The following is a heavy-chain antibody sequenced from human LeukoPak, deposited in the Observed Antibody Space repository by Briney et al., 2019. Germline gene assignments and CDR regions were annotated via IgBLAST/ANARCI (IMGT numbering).Heavy chain of an antibody. CDR2: IYTSGST. V-gene: IGHV4-61*02. D-gene: IGHD3-10*01. J-gene: IGHJ4*02. CDR1: DGSISSDTYY. Sequence: SETLSLTCTVSDGSISSDTYYWTWIRQPAGKGLEWIGLIYTSGSTNYNPSLKSRVTISIDTSKNQLSLKLTSVTAADTAVYYCARDFRDWGQGTLVTVSS. CDR3: ARDFRD.